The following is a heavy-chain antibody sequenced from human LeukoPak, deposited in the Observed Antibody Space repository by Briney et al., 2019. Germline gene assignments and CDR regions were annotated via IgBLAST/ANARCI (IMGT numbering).Heavy chain of an antibody. V-gene: IGHV4-59*01. J-gene: IGHJ6*02. CDR1: GGSISSYY. CDR3: ARVGGDSSMDV. CDR2: IYYSGST. D-gene: IGHD5-24*01. Sequence: SETLSLTCTVSGGSISSYYWSWIRQPPGKGLEWIGYIYYSGSTNYNPSLKSRVTISVDMSKNQFSLKLNSVTAADTAVYYCARVGGDSSMDVWGQGTTVTVSS.